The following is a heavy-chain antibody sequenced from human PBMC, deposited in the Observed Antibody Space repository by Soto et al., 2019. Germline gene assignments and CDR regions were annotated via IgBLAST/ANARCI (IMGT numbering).Heavy chain of an antibody. J-gene: IGHJ4*02. CDR1: GFSFSTSGVG. V-gene: IGHV2-5*02. CDR3: AHSQYTSARCYGLDY. Sequence: QITLKESGPTLVKPTQTLTLTCTFSGFSFSTSGVGVGWIRQPPGRALEWLALIYWDDDKRYSPSLSNRLTITKDTSKNQVVLTMDNVDPVDTATYYCAHSQYTSARCYGLDYWGQGILVTVSS. D-gene: IGHD2-2*01. CDR2: IYWDDDK.